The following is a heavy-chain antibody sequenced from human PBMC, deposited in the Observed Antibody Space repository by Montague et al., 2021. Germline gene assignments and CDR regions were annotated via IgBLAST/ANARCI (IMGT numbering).Heavy chain of an antibody. CDR2: NYYRGNT. J-gene: IGHJ4*02. Sequence: SKTLSLTCTVSGGSISSSPFYWGWIRQSPGKGLEWIGSNYYRGNTYYNPSLKSRVSLSIDTSKNQFSLKMNSVTAADTAVYYCARAGPRTYGGDSLDYWGQGALVTVSS. CDR1: GGSISSSPFY. D-gene: IGHD3-10*01. V-gene: IGHV4-39*01. CDR3: ARAGPRTYGGDSLDY.